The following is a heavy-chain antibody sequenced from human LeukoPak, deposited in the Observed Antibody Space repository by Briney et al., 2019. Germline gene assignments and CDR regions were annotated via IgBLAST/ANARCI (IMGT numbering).Heavy chain of an antibody. Sequence: GGSLRLSCAASGFTFSSYAMNWVRQAPGKGLEWVSSISGSGSTHFADSVKGRFTISRDISKNTLYLQMNSLRAEDTAVYYCAKDLYSYGTTPLDYWGQGTLLTVSS. V-gene: IGHV3-23*01. CDR1: GFTFSSYA. J-gene: IGHJ4*02. D-gene: IGHD5-18*01. CDR2: ISGSGST. CDR3: AKDLYSYGTTPLDY.